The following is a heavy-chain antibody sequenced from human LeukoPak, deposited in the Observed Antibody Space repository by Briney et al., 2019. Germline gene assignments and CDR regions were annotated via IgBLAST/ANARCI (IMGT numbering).Heavy chain of an antibody. CDR3: SKGYCSSTNCPTGA. CDR1: GFTFSSYA. D-gene: IGHD2-2*01. V-gene: IGHV3-23*01. J-gene: IGHJ5*02. Sequence: PGGSLRLSCAASGFTFSSYAMSWVRQAPGKGLEWVSAISGSGGSTYYADSVKGRFTISRDNSKNTLYLQMNSLRAEDTAVYYCSKGYCSSTNCPTGAWGQGTLVTVSS. CDR2: ISGSGGST.